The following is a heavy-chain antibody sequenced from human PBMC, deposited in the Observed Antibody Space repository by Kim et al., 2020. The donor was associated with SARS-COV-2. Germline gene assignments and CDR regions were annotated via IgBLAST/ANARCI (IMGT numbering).Heavy chain of an antibody. V-gene: IGHV1-69*13. J-gene: IGHJ5*02. CDR2: IIPIFGTA. CDR3: ARDVDIVATTGWFDP. D-gene: IGHD5-12*01. Sequence: SVKVSCKASGGTFSSYAISWVRQAPGQGLEWMGGIIPIFGTANYAQKFQGRVTITADESTSTAYMELSSLRSEDTAVYYCARDVDIVATTGWFDPWGQGTLVTVSS. CDR1: GGTFSSYA.